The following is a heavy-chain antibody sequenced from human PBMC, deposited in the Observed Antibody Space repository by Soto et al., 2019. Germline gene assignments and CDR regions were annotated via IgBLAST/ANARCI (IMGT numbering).Heavy chain of an antibody. CDR3: ARDTQSVLHDAFDI. V-gene: IGHV3-53*01. D-gene: IGHD3-16*01. J-gene: IGHJ3*02. CDR2: IYSGGST. Sequence: GGSLRLSCAASGFTVSSNYMSWVRQAPGKGLEWVSVIYSGGSTYYADSVKGRFTISRDNSKNTLYLQMNSLRAEDTAVYYCARDTQSVLHDAFDIWGQGTMVTVSS. CDR1: GFTVSSNY.